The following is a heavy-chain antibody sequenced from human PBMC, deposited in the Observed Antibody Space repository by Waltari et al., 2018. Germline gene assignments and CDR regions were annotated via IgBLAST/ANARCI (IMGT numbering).Heavy chain of an antibody. Sequence: QLHLQESGPGLVKPSETLSLTCTVSGGSISSSSYYWGWIRQPPGKGLEWIGSIYYSGSTYYNPSLKSLVTISVDTSKNQFSLKLSSVTAADTAVYYCARWRGSIYGMDVWGQGTTVTVSS. CDR2: IYYSGST. V-gene: IGHV4-39*01. CDR3: ARWRGSIYGMDV. D-gene: IGHD3-3*01. J-gene: IGHJ6*02. CDR1: GGSISSSSYY.